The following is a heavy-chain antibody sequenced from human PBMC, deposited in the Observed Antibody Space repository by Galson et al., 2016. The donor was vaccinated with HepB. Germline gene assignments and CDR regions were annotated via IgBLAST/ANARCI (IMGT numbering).Heavy chain of an antibody. CDR1: GGSISSYY. CDR2: IYYGGTT. J-gene: IGHJ4*02. CDR3: ARGRGGSGSPFEH. V-gene: IGHV4-59*01. D-gene: IGHD6-19*01. Sequence: LSLTCTVSGGSISSYYWSWIRQPPGKGLEWIAYIYYGGTTNYNPSLKSRVTISVDTFKNQFSLKMNSMTAADTAAYYCARGRGGSGSPFEHWGQGTLVPVSS.